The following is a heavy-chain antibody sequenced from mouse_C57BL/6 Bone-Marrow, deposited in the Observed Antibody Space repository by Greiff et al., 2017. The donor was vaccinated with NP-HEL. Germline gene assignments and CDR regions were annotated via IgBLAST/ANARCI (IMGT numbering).Heavy chain of an antibody. Sequence: EVMLVESGGGLVQSGRSLRLSCATSGFTFSDFYMEWVRQAPGKGLEWLAASRNKANDYTTEYSASVKGRFIVSRDTSQSILYLQMNALRAEDTAIYYCARDLYGSSYRYYAMDYWGQGTSVTVSS. J-gene: IGHJ4*01. CDR2: SRNKANDYTT. D-gene: IGHD1-1*01. CDR1: GFTFSDFY. V-gene: IGHV7-1*01. CDR3: ARDLYGSSYRYYAMDY.